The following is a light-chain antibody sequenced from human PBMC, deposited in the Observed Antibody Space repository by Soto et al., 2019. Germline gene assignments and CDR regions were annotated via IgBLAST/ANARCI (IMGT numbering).Light chain of an antibody. Sequence: IQMTQSPSSLSASVGDRVTITCRASQNINSDLPWYQQKPGEAPKLLMSSASTLQSGVPSSFSGSGSGTDFSLIFSSLQAEDFATCYCLQSYSSFLTFGGGTKVEFK. CDR2: SAS. V-gene: IGKV1-39*01. J-gene: IGKJ4*01. CDR3: LQSYSSFLT. CDR1: QNINSD.